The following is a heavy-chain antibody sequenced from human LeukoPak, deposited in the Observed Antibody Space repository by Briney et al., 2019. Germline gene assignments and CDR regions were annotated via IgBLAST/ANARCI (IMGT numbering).Heavy chain of an antibody. Sequence: ASVKVSCKASGYTFTSYGISWVRQAPGQGLEWMGWISAYNGNTSYAQKLQGRVTMTTDTSTSTAYMELRSLRSDDTAVYYCARERVYATYNWFDPWGQGTLVTVSS. CDR1: GYTFTSYG. CDR2: ISAYNGNT. CDR3: ARERVYATYNWFDP. J-gene: IGHJ5*02. D-gene: IGHD2-8*01. V-gene: IGHV1-18*01.